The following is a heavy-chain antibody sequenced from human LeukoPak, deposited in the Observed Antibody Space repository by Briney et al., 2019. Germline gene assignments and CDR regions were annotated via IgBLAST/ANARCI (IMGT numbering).Heavy chain of an antibody. J-gene: IGHJ4*02. V-gene: IGHV3-23*01. CDR1: GFPFNTYA. CDR2: IRPTGTNT. D-gene: IGHD1-14*01. CDR3: AKLPFYETSAPLRDLCF. Sequence: QTGGSLRLSCAASGFPFNTYAMSWVRQAPGKGLEWVSVIRPTGTNTYYASSVRGRFTISRDDSKTTLYLQMSSLRAEDTAMYYCAKLPFYETSAPLRDLCFWGQGTLVTVSS.